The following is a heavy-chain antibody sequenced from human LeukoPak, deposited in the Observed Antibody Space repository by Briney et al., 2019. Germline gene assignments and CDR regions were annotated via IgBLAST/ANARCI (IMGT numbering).Heavy chain of an antibody. Sequence: GESLNISCKGSGYSFTSYWIGWVRQMPGKGLEWMGIIYPGDSDTRYSPSFQGQVTISADKSISTAYLQWSSLKASDTAMYYCARQIRDHDYVWGSYRYDYWGQGTLVTVSS. CDR1: GYSFTSYW. D-gene: IGHD3-16*02. CDR3: ARQIRDHDYVWGSYRYDY. V-gene: IGHV5-51*01. J-gene: IGHJ4*02. CDR2: IYPGDSDT.